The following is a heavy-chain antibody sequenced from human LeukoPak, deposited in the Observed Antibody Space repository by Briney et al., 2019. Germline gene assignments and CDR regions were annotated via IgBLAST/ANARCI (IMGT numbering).Heavy chain of an antibody. Sequence: GGSLRLSCAASGFTFSNAWMSWVRQAPGKGLEWVGRIKSKTDGGTTDYAAPVKGRFTISRDDSKNTLYLQMNSLRAEDTAVYYCARALMGARAYCFDYWGQGTLVTVSS. V-gene: IGHV3-15*01. CDR2: IKSKTDGGTT. J-gene: IGHJ4*02. D-gene: IGHD1-26*01. CDR1: GFTFSNAW. CDR3: ARALMGARAYCFDY.